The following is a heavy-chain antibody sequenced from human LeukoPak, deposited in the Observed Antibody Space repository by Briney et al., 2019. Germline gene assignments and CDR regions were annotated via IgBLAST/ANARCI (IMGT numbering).Heavy chain of an antibody. V-gene: IGHV3-23*01. D-gene: IGHD1-1*01. CDR2: ISGSGGST. CDR1: GFTFSSYA. CDR3: AKTRHYYYYGMDV. Sequence: GGSLRLSCAASGFTFSSYAMSWVRQAPGKGLEWVSAISGSGGSTYYADSVKGRFTISRDNSKNTLYPQMNSLRAEDTAVYYCAKTRHYYYYGMDVWGQGTTVTVSS. J-gene: IGHJ6*02.